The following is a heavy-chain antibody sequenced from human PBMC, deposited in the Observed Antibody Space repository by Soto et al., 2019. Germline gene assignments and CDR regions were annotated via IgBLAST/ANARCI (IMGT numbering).Heavy chain of an antibody. D-gene: IGHD3-16*02. CDR1: GFTFRSHS. CDR2: ISRGSSTI. Sequence: EVKLVETGGXLVQPGGSLRLSCAVSGFTFRSHSMNWVRQAPGKGLEWVSYISRGSSTIFYTDSVKGRFTISRDDAKNSLYLQMNSLRDEDTAVYYCARDGFYPYGMDVWGQGTTVNVSS. V-gene: IGHV3-48*02. J-gene: IGHJ6*02. CDR3: ARDGFYPYGMDV.